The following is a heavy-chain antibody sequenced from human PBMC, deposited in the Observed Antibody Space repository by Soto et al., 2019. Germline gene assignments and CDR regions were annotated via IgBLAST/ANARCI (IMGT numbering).Heavy chain of an antibody. D-gene: IGHD3-16*02. J-gene: IGHJ4*02. CDR1: GFTFTSSA. V-gene: IGHV1-58*01. CDR2: IVVGSGNT. Sequence: GASVKVSCKASGFTFTSSAVQWVRQARGQRLEWIGWIVVGSGNTNYAQKFQERVTITRDMSTSTAYMELSSLRSEDTAVYYCAADLGYYDYVWGSYRFDYWGQGTLVTVSS. CDR3: AADLGYYDYVWGSYRFDY.